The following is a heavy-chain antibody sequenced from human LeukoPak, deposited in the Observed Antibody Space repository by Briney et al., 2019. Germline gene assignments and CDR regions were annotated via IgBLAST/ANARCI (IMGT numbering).Heavy chain of an antibody. Sequence: GASLQISCKGSGYSFTSYWIGWVRQLPGKGLEWMGIIYPGDSDTRYSPSFQGQVTISADKSISTAYLQWSSLKASDTALYYCARLNRGWYAIDYWGQGTLVTVSS. V-gene: IGHV5-51*01. J-gene: IGHJ4*02. CDR2: IYPGDSDT. D-gene: IGHD6-19*01. CDR1: GYSFTSYW. CDR3: ARLNRGWYAIDY.